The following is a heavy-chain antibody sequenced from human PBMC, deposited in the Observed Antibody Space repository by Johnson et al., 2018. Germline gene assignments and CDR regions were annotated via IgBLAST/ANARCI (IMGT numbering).Heavy chain of an antibody. CDR2: ISWNRGTI. CDR1: GFTFDDSA. V-gene: IGHV3-9*01. Sequence: VQLVESGGGLVQPGRSRRLSCAASGFTFDDSAMHWVRQAPGKGLEWVSGISWNRGTIDYADSVKSRFTISRANAKNSLYLQMNSLRAEDTALYYCAKDKVTGGTYSEPRGSYYYYYYMDVWGKGTTVTVSS. D-gene: IGHD1-26*01. J-gene: IGHJ6*03. CDR3: AKDKVTGGTYSEPRGSYYYYYYMDV.